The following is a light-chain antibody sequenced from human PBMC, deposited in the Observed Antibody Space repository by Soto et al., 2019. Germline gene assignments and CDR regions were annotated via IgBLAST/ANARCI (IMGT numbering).Light chain of an antibody. CDR3: QQYKSYVL. CDR1: QTISNW. CDR2: KAS. V-gene: IGKV1-5*03. Sequence: IQMTQSPSTLSASVGARVTITCRASQTISNWLAWYQQKPGQAPKLLIYKASTLESGVPSRFSGSGSGTEFTLTISSLQPDDFATYYCQQYKSYVLFGQGTRLEIK. J-gene: IGKJ5*01.